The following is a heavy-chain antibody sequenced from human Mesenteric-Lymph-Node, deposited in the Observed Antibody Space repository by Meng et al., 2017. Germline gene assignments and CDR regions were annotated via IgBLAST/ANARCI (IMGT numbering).Heavy chain of an antibody. Sequence: ESLKISCTVSGGSISSYYWSWIRQPPGKGLEWIGLIHYSGSRNYNPSLKSRVTMSVDTSKNQVSLRLTSVTAADTAVYYCARFYGSGTFEVHDYWGQGTLVTVSS. V-gene: IGHV4-59*01. CDR3: ARFYGSGTFEVHDY. CDR1: GGSISSYY. D-gene: IGHD3-10*01. J-gene: IGHJ4*02. CDR2: IHYSGSR.